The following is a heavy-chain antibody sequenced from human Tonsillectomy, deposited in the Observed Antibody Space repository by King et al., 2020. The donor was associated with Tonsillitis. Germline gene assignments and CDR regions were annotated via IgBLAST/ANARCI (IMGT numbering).Heavy chain of an antibody. Sequence: QVQLQQCGAGLLKPSETLSLTCAVYGGSFSDYYWSWFRQPPGKGLEWIGEINHSGTTNSRPSLKSRVSISVDTSKKQFSLSLRFVTAAETAVYYCARYEYIRSSIFDYWGQGTLVTVSS. J-gene: IGHJ4*02. D-gene: IGHD6-6*01. CDR1: GGSFSDYY. CDR3: ARYEYIRSSIFDY. V-gene: IGHV4-34*01. CDR2: INHSGTT.